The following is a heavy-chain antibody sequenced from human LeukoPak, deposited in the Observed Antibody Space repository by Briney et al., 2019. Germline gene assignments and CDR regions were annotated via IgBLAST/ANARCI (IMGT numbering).Heavy chain of an antibody. CDR2: ISYDGSNK. V-gene: IGHV3-30-3*01. D-gene: IGHD5-18*01. Sequence: GGSLGLSCAASGFTFSSYAMHWVRQAPGKGLEWVAVISYDGSNKYYADSVKGRFTISRDNSKNTLYLQMNSLRAEDTAVYYCAREDTAMVYWGQGTLVTVSS. J-gene: IGHJ4*02. CDR3: AREDTAMVY. CDR1: GFTFSSYA.